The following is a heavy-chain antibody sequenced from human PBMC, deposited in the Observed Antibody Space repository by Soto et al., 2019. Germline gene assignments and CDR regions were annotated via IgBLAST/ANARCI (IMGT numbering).Heavy chain of an antibody. V-gene: IGHV3-30-3*01. D-gene: IGHD3-9*01. Sequence: GGSLRLSCVTSGFTFSSYALHWVRQAPGKGLEWVAVTSYDGSNKYYADSVEGRFTISRDNSKNTLYLQTSSLTTEDTAMYYCARDWETSATGLIDSWGQGTLVTVSS. J-gene: IGHJ4*02. CDR2: TSYDGSNK. CDR1: GFTFSSYA. CDR3: ARDWETSATGLIDS.